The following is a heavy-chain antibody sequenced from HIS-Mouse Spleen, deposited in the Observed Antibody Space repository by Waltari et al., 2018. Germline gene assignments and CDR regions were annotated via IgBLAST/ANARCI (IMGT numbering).Heavy chain of an antibody. D-gene: IGHD6-13*01. CDR2: IYYSGST. J-gene: IGHJ2*01. CDR3: AREIPYSSSWYDWYFDL. Sequence: QLQLQESGPGLVQPSETLSLTRTVSGGSISSCRYYRVWIRQPAGKGLEWIGSIYYSGSTYYNPSLKSRVTISVDTSKNQFSLKLSSVTAADTAVYYCAREIPYSSSWYDWYFDLWGRGTLVTVSS. V-gene: IGHV4-39*07. CDR1: GGSISSCRYY.